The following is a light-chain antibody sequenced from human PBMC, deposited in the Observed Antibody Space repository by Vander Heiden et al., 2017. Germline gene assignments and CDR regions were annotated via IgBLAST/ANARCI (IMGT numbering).Light chain of an antibody. J-gene: IGLJ1*01. CDR2: STN. Sequence: QTVVTSDPSPPVPPGRPVTLTFGLSSASVSTSYHPSWYQQTPGQAPRTLIYSTNIRSSGVPDRFSGSILGNKAALTITGAQADDESDYYCLLYMSGGISVFGTGTKVTVL. CDR1: SASVSTSYH. CDR3: LLYMSGGISV. V-gene: IGLV8-61*01.